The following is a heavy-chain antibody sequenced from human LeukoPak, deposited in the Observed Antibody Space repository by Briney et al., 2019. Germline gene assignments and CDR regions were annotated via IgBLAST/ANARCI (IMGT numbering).Heavy chain of an antibody. D-gene: IGHD3-10*01. J-gene: IGHJ4*02. Sequence: PSETLSLTCAVYGGSFSGYYWSWIRQPPGKGLEWIGEINHSGSTNYNPSLKSRVTMSVDTSKNQFSLKLSSVTAADTAVYYCARGRPLLWFGPFDYWGQGTLVTVSS. CDR2: INHSGST. CDR1: GGSFSGYY. V-gene: IGHV4-34*01. CDR3: ARGRPLLWFGPFDY.